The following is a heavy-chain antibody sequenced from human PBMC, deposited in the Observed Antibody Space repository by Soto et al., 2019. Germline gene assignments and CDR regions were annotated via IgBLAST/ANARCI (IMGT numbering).Heavy chain of an antibody. J-gene: IGHJ4*02. CDR1: GGTFSSYA. Sequence: QVQLVQSGAEVKKPGSSVKVSCKASGGTFSSYAISWVRQAPGRGLEWMGGIIPIFGTANYAQKFQGRVTITADESTSTAYMELSSLRSEDTAVYYCARDAVAGRLADLYYFDYWGQGTLVTVSS. CDR2: IIPIFGTA. D-gene: IGHD6-19*01. V-gene: IGHV1-69*01. CDR3: ARDAVAGRLADLYYFDY.